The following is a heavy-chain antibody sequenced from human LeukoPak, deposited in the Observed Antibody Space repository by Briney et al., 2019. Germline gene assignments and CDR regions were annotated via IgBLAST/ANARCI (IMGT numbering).Heavy chain of an antibody. V-gene: IGHV4-59*08. CDR1: GGSISSYY. CDR2: IYYSGST. CDR3: ASRRTSGAFDI. Sequence: SETLPLTCTVSGGSISSYYWSWIRQPPGKGLEWIGYIYYSGSTNYNPSLKSRVTISVDTSKNQFSLKLSSVTAADTAVYYCASRRTSGAFDIWGQGTMVTVSS. J-gene: IGHJ3*02.